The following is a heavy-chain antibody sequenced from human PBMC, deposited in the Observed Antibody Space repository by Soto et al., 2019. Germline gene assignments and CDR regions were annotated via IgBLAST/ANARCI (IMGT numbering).Heavy chain of an antibody. D-gene: IGHD2-15*01. CDR1: GDSVSSNSAA. V-gene: IGHV6-1*01. CDR3: ARDHLVVVVAATLNYGMDV. Sequence: KQSQTLSLTCAISGDSVSSNSAAWNWIRQSPSRGLEWLGRTYYRSKWYNDYAVSVKSRITINPDTSKNQFSLQLNSVTPEDTAVYYCARDHLVVVVAATLNYGMDVWGQGTTVTVSS. CDR2: TYYRSKWYN. J-gene: IGHJ6*02.